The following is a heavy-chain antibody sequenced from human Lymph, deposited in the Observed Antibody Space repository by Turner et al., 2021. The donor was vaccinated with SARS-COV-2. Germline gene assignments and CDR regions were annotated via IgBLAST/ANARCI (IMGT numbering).Heavy chain of an antibody. J-gene: IGHJ5*02. CDR1: GGSMNSNY. V-gene: IGHV4-59*01. D-gene: IGHD2-21*02. Sequence: QVQLQESGPRLLKPLETLSLPCTVSGGSMNSNYWSWIRQPPGKRLEWIGYIYYRGSTNYNPSLKSRVTISVDTSKNQFSLKLTSATAADTAIYYCARETVNNWVDPWGQGILVTVSS. CDR3: ARETVNNWVDP. CDR2: IYYRGST.